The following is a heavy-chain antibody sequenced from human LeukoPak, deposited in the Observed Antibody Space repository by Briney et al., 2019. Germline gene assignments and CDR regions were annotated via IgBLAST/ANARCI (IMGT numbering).Heavy chain of an antibody. Sequence: GASVRVSCKASGYTFTGYYLHWVRQAPGQGLEWMGWISPNSGETNSAQKFQGRVTMIRDTSISTAYMELSRLTSDDTAVYYCARAPGAGTYLDYWGQGTLVTVSS. CDR2: ISPNSGET. CDR3: ARAPGAGTYLDY. CDR1: GYTFTGYY. D-gene: IGHD1-26*01. V-gene: IGHV1-2*02. J-gene: IGHJ4*02.